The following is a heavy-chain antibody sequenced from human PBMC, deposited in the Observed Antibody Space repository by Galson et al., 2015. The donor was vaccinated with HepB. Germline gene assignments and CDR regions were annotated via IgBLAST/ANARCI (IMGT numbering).Heavy chain of an antibody. CDR1: GFTVSGSY. Sequence: SLRLSCAASGFTVSGSYMSWVRQAPGKGLEWVSLIYSGGDTYYADSVKGRFTISRVNAKNTVYLQMSSLRADDTAVYYCAGRTSWGGFDYWGQGTLVTVSS. J-gene: IGHJ4*02. CDR2: IYSGGDT. V-gene: IGHV3-53*01. D-gene: IGHD3-16*01. CDR3: AGRTSWGGFDY.